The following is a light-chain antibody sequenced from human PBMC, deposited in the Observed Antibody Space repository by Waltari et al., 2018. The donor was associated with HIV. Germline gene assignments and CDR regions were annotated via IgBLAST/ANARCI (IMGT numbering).Light chain of an antibody. Sequence: QSVLTPPPSASGTPGQRVTISSSGSSSNIELNTVSWYQQCPGTPPQLLIYSNNQRPSGVPDRVSGSKSGTSAALAISGLQSEDEADYYCATWDDSLNGPVFGGGTKLTVL. CDR2: SNN. CDR1: SSNIELNT. CDR3: ATWDDSLNGPV. J-gene: IGLJ3*02. V-gene: IGLV1-44*01.